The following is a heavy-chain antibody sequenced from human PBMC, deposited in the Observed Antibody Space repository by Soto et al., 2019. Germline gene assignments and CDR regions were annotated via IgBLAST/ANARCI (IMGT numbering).Heavy chain of an antibody. D-gene: IGHD2-15*01. CDR1: GGSLSGYY. CDR2: VKDGGHT. J-gene: IGHJ4*01. CDR3: ARGQEGVVATH. V-gene: IGHV4-34*01. Sequence: QVQLQQWGAGLLKPSETLSLKCAVTGGSLSGYYWSWIGQPPGKGLEWIGEVKDGGHTNYSPSLSGRVTISSDTSNHQFSLRLNSVTAADTGVYYCARGQEGVVATHWDHGSLVTVSS.